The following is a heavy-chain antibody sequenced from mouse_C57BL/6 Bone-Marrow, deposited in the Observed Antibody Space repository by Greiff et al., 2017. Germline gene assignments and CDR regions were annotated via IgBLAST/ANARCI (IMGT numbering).Heavy chain of an antibody. CDR2: IYPRSGNT. Sequence: QVQLQKSGAELARPGASVKLSCKASGYTFTSYGISWVKQRTGQGLEWIGEIYPRSGNTYYNEKFKGKATLTADKSSSTAYMELRSLTSEDSAVYFCARRWGGSSLYWGQGTTLTVSS. J-gene: IGHJ2*01. V-gene: IGHV1-81*01. D-gene: IGHD1-1*01. CDR3: ARRWGGSSLY. CDR1: GYTFTSYG.